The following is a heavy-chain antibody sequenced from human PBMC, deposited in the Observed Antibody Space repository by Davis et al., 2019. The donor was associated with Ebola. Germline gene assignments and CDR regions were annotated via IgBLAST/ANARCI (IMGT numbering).Heavy chain of an antibody. J-gene: IGHJ4*02. V-gene: IGHV6-1*01. CDR3: ARDLPYDQGYDY. D-gene: IGHD3-22*01. CDR2: TYCRSKWNF. Sequence: SQTLSLTCVISGDSVSSNSAAWNWIRQSPSRGLEWLGRTYCRSKWNFDYAESVKSRISINPDTSKNQFSLQLTSVTPEDTAVYYCARDLPYDQGYDYWGQGTLVTVSS. CDR1: GDSVSSNSAA.